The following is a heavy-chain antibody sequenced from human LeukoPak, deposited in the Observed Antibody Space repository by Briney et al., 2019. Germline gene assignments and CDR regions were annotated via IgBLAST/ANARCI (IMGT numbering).Heavy chain of an antibody. CDR3: ARDRHSSVDY. D-gene: IGHD3-22*01. J-gene: IGHJ4*02. V-gene: IGHV3-48*01. Sequence: GGSLRLSCAASGFTFNNAWMSWVRQAPGKGLEWLSYISGDSNTIYYADSVKGRFTVSRDNAKNSLYLQLNSLRAEDTAVYYCARDRHSSVDYWGQGTLVTVSS. CDR2: ISGDSNTI. CDR1: GFTFNNAW.